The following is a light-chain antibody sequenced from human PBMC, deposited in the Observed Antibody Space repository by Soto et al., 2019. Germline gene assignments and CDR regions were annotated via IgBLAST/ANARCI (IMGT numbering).Light chain of an antibody. V-gene: IGLV1-44*01. Sequence: QSVLTQPPSASGTPGQRVTISCSGSSSNIGSNTVNWYQQLPGTAPKLLIYNNNQRPSGVPDQFSGSKSGTSASLAISGLQSEDEADYYCAAWDDSLHGVVFGGGTKLTVL. CDR1: SSNIGSNT. CDR2: NNN. J-gene: IGLJ2*01. CDR3: AAWDDSLHGVV.